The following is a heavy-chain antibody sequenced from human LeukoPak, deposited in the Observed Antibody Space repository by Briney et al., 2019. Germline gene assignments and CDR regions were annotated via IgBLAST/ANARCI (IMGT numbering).Heavy chain of an antibody. V-gene: IGHV3-23*01. J-gene: IGHJ4*02. CDR1: GFSFGKYW. D-gene: IGHD6-13*01. CDR3: AKQSAGSAAWYSLHYDF. Sequence: GGSLRLSCVASGFSFGKYWMSWVRQAPGKGAGVVLRVGGGGGGTYYADSVKGRFTISRDNSKDTLYLQMNGLRAEDTAVYFRAKQSAGSAAWYSLHYDFWGQGTLVTVSS. CDR2: VGGGGGGT.